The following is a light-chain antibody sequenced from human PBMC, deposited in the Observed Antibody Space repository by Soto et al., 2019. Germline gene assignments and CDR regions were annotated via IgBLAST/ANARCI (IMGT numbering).Light chain of an antibody. CDR1: QSVSSN. Sequence: EIVMTQSPATLSVSPGERATLSCRASQSVSSNLGWYQQKPGQAPRLLIYGAFIRATGIPARFSGSGSGTEFTLTISSLQSEDFAVYYCQQYNNWPPWTFGQGTKV. V-gene: IGKV3D-15*01. CDR3: QQYNNWPPWT. J-gene: IGKJ1*01. CDR2: GAF.